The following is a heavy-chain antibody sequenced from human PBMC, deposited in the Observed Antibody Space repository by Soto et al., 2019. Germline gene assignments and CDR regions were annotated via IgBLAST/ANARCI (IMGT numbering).Heavy chain of an antibody. CDR3: VRYCSGGSCPDAFDI. D-gene: IGHD2-15*01. CDR2: IRSKANSDAI. Sequence: EVQLVESGGGLVQPGGSLKLSCAASGFTFSGSAMHWVRQASGKGLEWVGRIRSKANSDAIAYAASVKGMFTISRDDSKNTAYLQMNSLKTEDTAVYYCVRYCSGGSCPDAFDIWGQGTMVTVSS. V-gene: IGHV3-73*02. CDR1: GFTFSGSA. J-gene: IGHJ3*02.